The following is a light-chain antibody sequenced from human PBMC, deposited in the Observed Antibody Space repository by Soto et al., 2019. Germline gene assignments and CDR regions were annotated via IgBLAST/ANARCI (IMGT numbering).Light chain of an antibody. Sequence: EIVLTQSPGTLSLSPGERATLSCRASQSVSSSYLAWYQQKPGHAPRLLLYGASSRATGIPDRFSGSGSGTDFTLTISRLEPEDFAVYYCQQYGSSPTWTFGQGTKVDIK. CDR2: GAS. CDR1: QSVSSSY. CDR3: QQYGSSPTWT. J-gene: IGKJ1*01. V-gene: IGKV3-20*01.